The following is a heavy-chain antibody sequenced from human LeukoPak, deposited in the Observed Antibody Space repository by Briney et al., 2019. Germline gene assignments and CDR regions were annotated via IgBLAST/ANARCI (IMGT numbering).Heavy chain of an antibody. CDR1: GQSLSELT. V-gene: IGHV1-24*01. CDR2: FDPENDER. CDR3: ATEMTSVVPDY. D-gene: IGHD4-11*01. Sequence: ASVKVACKVSGQSLSELTMHWVRPAPGKGLEWMGGFDPENDERLYARNLRGRVTMTEDTSTDTAYMELSSLRSEDTAVYFCATEMTSVVPDYWGQGTLVTVSS. J-gene: IGHJ4*02.